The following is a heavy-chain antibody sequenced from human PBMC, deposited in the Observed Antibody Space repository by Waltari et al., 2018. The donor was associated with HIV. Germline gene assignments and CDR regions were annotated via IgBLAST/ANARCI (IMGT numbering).Heavy chain of an antibody. J-gene: IGHJ4*02. CDR1: GFIFSCYG. Sequence: VQLVESGGGVVQPGRSMSLSCAAYGFIFSCYGMDWVRQEPGKGLECVAVTSYDGSDKYYADSVKGRFTISRDNSKNTRYLQMNSLRAEDTAVFYCAKDLAAVAGILGFDSWGQGTQVTVSS. CDR2: TSYDGSDK. D-gene: IGHD6-19*01. V-gene: IGHV3-30*18. CDR3: AKDLAAVAGILGFDS.